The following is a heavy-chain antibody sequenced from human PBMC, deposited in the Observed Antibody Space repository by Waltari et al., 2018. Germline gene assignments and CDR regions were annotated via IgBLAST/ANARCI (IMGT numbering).Heavy chain of an antibody. J-gene: IGHJ4*02. V-gene: IGHV4-38-2*01. Sequence: QVQLQESGPGLVKPSETLSLTCAVSGYSISSGYYWGWIRQPPGKGLEWIGSIYHSGGTYYHPSLKSRVTISVDTSKNQFSLKLSSVTAADTAVYYCARHGPGSSSFSPFDYWGQGTLVTVSS. CDR2: IYHSGGT. CDR1: GYSISSGYY. D-gene: IGHD6-13*01. CDR3: ARHGPGSSSFSPFDY.